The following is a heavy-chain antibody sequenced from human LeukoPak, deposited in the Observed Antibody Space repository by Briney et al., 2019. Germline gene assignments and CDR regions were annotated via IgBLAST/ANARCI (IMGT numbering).Heavy chain of an antibody. V-gene: IGHV3-33*01. CDR2: VWPDGNKK. CDR3: AVVLVPAAAWHFDF. CDR1: GFTFSDHG. D-gene: IGHD2-2*01. Sequence: PGTSLRLSCVASGFTFSDHGLHWVRQAPGKGLEWMAVVWPDGNKKLYADSVKGRFTISKDNPTNTVYLQMNSLRVEDTAIYYCAVVLVPAAAWHFDFWGSGTRVTVSS. J-gene: IGHJ2*01.